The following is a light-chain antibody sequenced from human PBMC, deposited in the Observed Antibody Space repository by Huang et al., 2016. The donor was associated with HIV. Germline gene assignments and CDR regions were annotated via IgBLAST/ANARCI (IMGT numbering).Light chain of an antibody. CDR2: SAS. J-gene: IGKJ1*01. Sequence: QLTQSPSSLSASVGDRVTITCRASQGIAGYLAWYQQEPGKAPKLLIYSASTLQSGVPSRFSGSGSGTDFTLTISSLQPEDFATYYCQQLNSYPQTFGQGTKVEIK. V-gene: IGKV1-9*01. CDR1: QGIAGY. CDR3: QQLNSYPQT.